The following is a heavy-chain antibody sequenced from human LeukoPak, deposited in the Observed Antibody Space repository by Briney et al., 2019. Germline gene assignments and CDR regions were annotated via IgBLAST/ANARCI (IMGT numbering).Heavy chain of an antibody. Sequence: SETLSLTYVVSGASVSTSHWNWIRQLPGKGLEWIGCLSYTGKTDYNPSLTSRVTISLGTSKNQVSLKLRSVTAADTAVYYCSEGYFEPFAHWGQGTLVTVSS. V-gene: IGHV4-59*02. CDR1: GASVSTSH. J-gene: IGHJ4*02. D-gene: IGHD2/OR15-2a*01. CDR3: SEGYFEPFAH. CDR2: LSYTGKT.